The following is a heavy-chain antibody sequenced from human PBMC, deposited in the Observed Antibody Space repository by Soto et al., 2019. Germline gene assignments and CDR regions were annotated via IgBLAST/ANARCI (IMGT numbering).Heavy chain of an antibody. CDR1: GGSFSGYY. J-gene: IGHJ4*02. CDR3: ARGSGDTITFGGVIVLNSPFDY. V-gene: IGHV4-34*01. CDR2: INHSGST. D-gene: IGHD3-16*02. Sequence: QVQLQQWGAGLLKPSETLSLTCAVYGGSFSGYYWSWIRQPPGKGLEWIGEINHSGSTNYNPSLKSRDTISVDTSKNQFSLKLSSVIAADTAVYYCARGSGDTITFGGVIVLNSPFDYWGQGTLVTVSS.